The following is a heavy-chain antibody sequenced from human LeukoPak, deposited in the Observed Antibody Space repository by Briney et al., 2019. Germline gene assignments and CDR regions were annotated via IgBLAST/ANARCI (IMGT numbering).Heavy chain of an antibody. CDR1: GFTFSSYG. CDR3: ANTVVVY. V-gene: IGHV3-30*18. CDR2: MSYDGSNK. Sequence: GGSLRLSCAASGFTFSSYGMHWVRQAPGNGLEWVAVMSYDGSNKYYADSVKGRFTISRDNSKNTLYLQMNSLRAEDTAVYYCANTVVVYWGQGTLVTVSS. J-gene: IGHJ4*02. D-gene: IGHD4-23*01.